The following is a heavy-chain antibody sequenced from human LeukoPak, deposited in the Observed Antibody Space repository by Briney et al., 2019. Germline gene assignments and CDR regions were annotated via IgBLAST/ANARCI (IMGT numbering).Heavy chain of an antibody. D-gene: IGHD2-21*02. V-gene: IGHV1-2*02. CDR1: GYTFTGYY. CDR3: AREEVVTAPFEY. Sequence: GASVKVSCKASGYTFTGYYMHWMRQAPGQGLEWMGWINPNSGGTNYAQKFQGRVTMTRDTSISTAYMELSRLRSDDTAVYYCAREEVVTAPFEYWGQGTLVTVSS. J-gene: IGHJ4*02. CDR2: INPNSGGT.